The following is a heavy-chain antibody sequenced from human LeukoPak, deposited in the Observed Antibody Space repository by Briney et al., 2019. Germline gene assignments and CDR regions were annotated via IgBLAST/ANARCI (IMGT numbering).Heavy chain of an antibody. D-gene: IGHD6-13*01. V-gene: IGHV3-23*01. CDR1: GFTFSKYA. CDR3: AKDPISIAAAGTGGPLDGMDV. CDR2: ITNSGGGP. J-gene: IGHJ6*02. Sequence: GGSLRLSCAASGFTFSKYAMSWVRQAPGKGPEWVSGITNSGGGPSSADSVKGRFTISRDNSKNTLYLQMNSLRVEDTAVYYCAKDPISIAAAGTGGPLDGMDVWGQGTTVTVSS.